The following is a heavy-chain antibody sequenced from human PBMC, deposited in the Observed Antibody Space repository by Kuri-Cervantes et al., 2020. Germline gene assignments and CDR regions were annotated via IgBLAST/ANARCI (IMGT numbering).Heavy chain of an antibody. CDR2: INPNSGGT. Sequence: ASVKVSCKASGYTFTGYYMHWVRQAPGQGLEWMGWINPNSGGTNYAQKFQGRVTMTRDTSISTAYMELSSLRSEDTAVYYCARGVYYDSSGSYAFDIWGQGTMVTVSS. D-gene: IGHD3-22*01. CDR3: ARGVYYDSSGSYAFDI. V-gene: IGHV1-2*02. CDR1: GYTFTGYY. J-gene: IGHJ3*02.